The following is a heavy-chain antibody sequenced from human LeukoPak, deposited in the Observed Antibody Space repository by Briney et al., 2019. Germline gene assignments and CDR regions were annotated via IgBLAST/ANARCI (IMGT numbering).Heavy chain of an antibody. CDR3: ATPGTVTAYYFDY. V-gene: IGHV3-7*03. Sequence: GGSLRLSCAASGFTLSSYWMSWVRQAPGKGLEWVANIKQDGSEKYYVDSVKGRFTISRDNSKNTLYLQMNSLRAEDTAVYYCATPGTVTAYYFDYWGQGTLVTVSS. J-gene: IGHJ4*02. CDR2: IKQDGSEK. CDR1: GFTLSSYW. D-gene: IGHD4-17*01.